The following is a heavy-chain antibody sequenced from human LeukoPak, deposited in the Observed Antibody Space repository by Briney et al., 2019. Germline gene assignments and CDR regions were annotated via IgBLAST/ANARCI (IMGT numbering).Heavy chain of an antibody. D-gene: IGHD2-2*01. V-gene: IGHV1-46*01. CDR2: INPSGGST. CDR3: ARGPYCSSTSCYWSYYYYYGMDV. Sequence: ASVKVSCKASGYTFTSYYMHWVRQAPGQGLEWMGIINPSGGSTSYAQKFQGRVTMTRDTSTSTVYMELSSLRSEDTAVHYCARGPYCSSTSCYWSYYYYYGMDVWSKGTTVTVSS. J-gene: IGHJ6*04. CDR1: GYTFTSYY.